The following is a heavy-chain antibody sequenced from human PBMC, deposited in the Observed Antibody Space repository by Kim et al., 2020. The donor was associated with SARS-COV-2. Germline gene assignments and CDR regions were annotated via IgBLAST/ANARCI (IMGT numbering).Heavy chain of an antibody. J-gene: IGHJ4*02. Sequence: GGSLRLSCAASGFKFRDYYMTWLRQAPGKGLEWVAYICSSSSSINSASAVHCLFTICNYYDQKSLHLVMNIITAESTALYYSCAARFGSGRCPPDYSGQG. D-gene: IGHD3-10*01. CDR2: ICSSSSSI. V-gene: IGHV3-11*03. CDR3: CAARFGSGRCPPDY. CDR1: GFKFRDYY.